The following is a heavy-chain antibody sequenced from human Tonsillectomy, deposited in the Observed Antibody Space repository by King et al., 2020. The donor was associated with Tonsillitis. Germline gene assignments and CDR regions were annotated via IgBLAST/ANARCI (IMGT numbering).Heavy chain of an antibody. CDR1: VFTFSSYA. V-gene: IGHV3-23*04. CDR3: AKYVAVAGGVLYFDY. D-gene: IGHD6-19*01. Sequence: VQLVESGGGLVQPGGSLRLSCAASVFTFSSYAMSWVRQAPGKGLEWVSAVSGSGGSTYDADSVKGRFTISRDNSKNTLHLQMNSLRAEDTAVYYCAKYVAVAGGVLYFDYWGQGTLVTVSS. CDR2: VSGSGGST. J-gene: IGHJ4*02.